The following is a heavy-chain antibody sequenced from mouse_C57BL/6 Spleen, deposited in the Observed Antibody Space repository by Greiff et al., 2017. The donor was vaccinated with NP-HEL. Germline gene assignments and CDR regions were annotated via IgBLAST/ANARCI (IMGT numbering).Heavy chain of an antibody. CDR1: GYTFTSYW. CDR3: ARTVGRPLYYFDY. Sequence: QVQLQQPGAELVRPGSSVKLSCKASGYTFTSYWMHWVKQRPIQGLEWIGNIDPSDSETHYNQKFKDKATLTVDKSSSTAYMQLSSLTSEDSAVYYCARTVGRPLYYFDYWGQGTTLTVSS. J-gene: IGHJ2*01. D-gene: IGHD1-1*01. V-gene: IGHV1-52*01. CDR2: IDPSDSET.